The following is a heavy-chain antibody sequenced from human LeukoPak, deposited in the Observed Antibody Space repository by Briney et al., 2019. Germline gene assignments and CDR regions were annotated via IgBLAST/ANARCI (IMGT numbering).Heavy chain of an antibody. CDR2: LYYSGIT. Sequence: SQTLSLTCTVSGGSISSGGYYWSWIRQHPGKGLEWIGYLYYSGITYYNPSLKGRVTISVDTTKNQFSLKLSSVTAADTAVYYCASVRRDGYNRYFDYWGQGTLVTVSS. CDR1: GGSISSGGYY. V-gene: IGHV4-31*03. CDR3: ASVRRDGYNRYFDY. D-gene: IGHD5-24*01. J-gene: IGHJ4*02.